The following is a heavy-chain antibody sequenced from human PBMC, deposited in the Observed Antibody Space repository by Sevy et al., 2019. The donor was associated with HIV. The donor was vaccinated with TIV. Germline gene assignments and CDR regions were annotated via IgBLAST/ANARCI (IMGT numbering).Heavy chain of an antibody. Sequence: GGSLRLSCAASGFTFSSYWMHWVRQAPGKGLVWVSRINSDGSSTSYADSVKGRFTISRDNAKNTLYLQMNRLRAEDTGGYYCARAGDVSGYVCSGQNGYYYYGMDVWGPGTTVTVSS. V-gene: IGHV3-74*01. J-gene: IGHJ6*02. CDR3: ARAGDVSGYVCSGQNGYYYYGMDV. CDR1: GFTFSSYW. D-gene: IGHD3-22*01. CDR2: INSDGSST.